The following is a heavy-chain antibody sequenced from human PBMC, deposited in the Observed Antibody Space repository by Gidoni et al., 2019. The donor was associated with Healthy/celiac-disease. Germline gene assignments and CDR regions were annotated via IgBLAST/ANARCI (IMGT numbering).Heavy chain of an antibody. CDR2: IIPILGIA. J-gene: IGHJ6*03. CDR1: GGTFSSYA. D-gene: IGHD3-16*01. CDR3: AGGGGVFFYYMDV. V-gene: IGHV1-69*04. Sequence: QVQLVQSGAEVKKPGSSVKVSCKASGGTFSSYAISWVRQAPGQGLEWMGRIIPILGIANYAQKFEGRVTITADKTTSTAYMELSSLRSEDTAVYYCAGGGGVFFYYMDVWGKGTTVTVSS.